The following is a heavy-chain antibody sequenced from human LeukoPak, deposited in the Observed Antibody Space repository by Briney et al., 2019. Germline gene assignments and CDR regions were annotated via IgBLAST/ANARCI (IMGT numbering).Heavy chain of an antibody. V-gene: IGHV3-33*01. Sequence: GRSLRLSCAASGCTFSSYGMHWVRQAPGKGLEWVAVIWYDGSNKYYADSVKGRFTISRDNSKNTLYLQMNSLRAEDTAVYYCARDEYSSSLYGMDVWGQGTTVTVSS. CDR2: IWYDGSNK. CDR1: GCTFSSYG. J-gene: IGHJ6*02. CDR3: ARDEYSSSLYGMDV. D-gene: IGHD6-13*01.